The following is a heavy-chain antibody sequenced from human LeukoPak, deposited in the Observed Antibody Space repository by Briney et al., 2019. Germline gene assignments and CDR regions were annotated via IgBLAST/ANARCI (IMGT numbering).Heavy chain of an antibody. CDR1: GGSISSYY. CDR3: TRVRDGISPAAFDI. Sequence: LETLSLTCTVSGGSISSYYWSWIRQPAGKGPEWIGRIYTSGSTNYNPSLKSRVAMSVDTSKNQFSLKLSSVTAADTAVYYCTRVRDGISPAAFDIWGQGTMVTVSS. V-gene: IGHV4-4*07. J-gene: IGHJ3*02. CDR2: IYTSGST. D-gene: IGHD2-15*01.